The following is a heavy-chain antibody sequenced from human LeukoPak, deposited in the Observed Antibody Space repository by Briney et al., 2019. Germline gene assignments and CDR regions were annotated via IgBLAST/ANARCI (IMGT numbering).Heavy chain of an antibody. CDR1: GFTVSSNY. CDR3: ARVGDHYHWYFDL. V-gene: IGHV3-53*01. J-gene: IGHJ2*01. CDR2: IYSGGST. Sequence: GGSLRLSCAASGFTVSSNYMSWVRQAPGKGREWVSVIYSGGSTYYADSVKGRFTISRDNSKNPLYLQMNSLRAEDTAVYYCARVGDHYHWYFDLWGRGTLVSVSS. D-gene: IGHD3-10*01.